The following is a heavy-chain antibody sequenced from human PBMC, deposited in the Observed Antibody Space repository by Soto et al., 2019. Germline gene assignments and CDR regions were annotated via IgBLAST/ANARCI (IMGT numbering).Heavy chain of an antibody. V-gene: IGHV6-1*01. CDR2: TYYRSRWYN. CDR1: GDSVSSNSAA. CDR3: AGTTSHHWLYMDV. J-gene: IGHJ6*03. D-gene: IGHD1-7*01. Sequence: QVQLQESGPGLVKPSQTLSLTCVISGDSVSSNSAAWNWIRLSPSRGLEWLARTYYRSRWYNGYAVSVRSRITANPDTSKNQFSLQLTSVTPEDTAVYYCAGTTSHHWLYMDVWGKGATVTVSS.